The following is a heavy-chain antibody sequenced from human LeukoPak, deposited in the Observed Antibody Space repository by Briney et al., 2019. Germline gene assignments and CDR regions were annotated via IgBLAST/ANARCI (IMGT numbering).Heavy chain of an antibody. CDR3: ARAEQWLAFDY. CDR1: GFTVSSNY. Sequence: PGGSLRLSCAASGFTVSSNYMSWVRQAPGKGLEWVSVIYNGDETNYADSVKGRFTISRDSSKNTLYLQMNSLRAEDTAVYFCARAEQWLAFDYWGQGTLVTVSS. CDR2: IYNGDET. D-gene: IGHD6-19*01. V-gene: IGHV3-53*01. J-gene: IGHJ4*02.